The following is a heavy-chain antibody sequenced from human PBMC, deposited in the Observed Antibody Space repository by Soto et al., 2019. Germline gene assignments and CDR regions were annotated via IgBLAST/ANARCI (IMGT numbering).Heavy chain of an antibody. D-gene: IGHD3-22*01. CDR2: ISGSGGGT. J-gene: IGHJ4*02. CDR1: GFTFSSYA. Sequence: LRLSCAASGFTFSSYAMSWVRQAPGKGLEWVSAISGSGGGTYYADSVKGRFTISRDNSKNTLYLQMSSLRAEDTAVYYCAKDCDYYDSSGYCAFDYWGQGTLVTVSS. CDR3: AKDCDYYDSSGYCAFDY. V-gene: IGHV3-23*01.